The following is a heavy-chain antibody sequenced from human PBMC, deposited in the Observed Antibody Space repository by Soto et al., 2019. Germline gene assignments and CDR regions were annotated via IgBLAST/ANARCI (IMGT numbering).Heavy chain of an antibody. J-gene: IGHJ4*02. V-gene: IGHV3-30-3*01. CDR1: DFTFSSYA. CDR3: ARDRDYFDIRYFDY. CDR2: ISYNGDNK. Sequence: QVQLVESGGGVVQPGRSLRLSCVGSDFTFSSYAMHWVRQAPGKGLEWVAVISYNGDNKYYADSVKGRFTISRDNSKHTLYLQMNSLSAEDTAVYYCARDRDYFDIRYFDYWGQGTLVTVSS. D-gene: IGHD3-22*01.